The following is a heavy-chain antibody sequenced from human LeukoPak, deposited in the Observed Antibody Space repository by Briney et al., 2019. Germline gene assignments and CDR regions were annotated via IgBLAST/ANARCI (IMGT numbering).Heavy chain of an antibody. Sequence: PGGSLRLSCAASSFTFSSAWMNWVRQAPGKGLEWVGRIHSKTNGGTAEYAAPVKGRFTISRDDSKNTLYLQMNSLKTEDTALYYCTRGSNSYDSSDFDCWGQGTLVTVSS. CDR2: IHSKTNGGTA. J-gene: IGHJ4*02. CDR3: TRGSNSYDSSDFDC. V-gene: IGHV3-15*07. D-gene: IGHD3-22*01. CDR1: SFTFSSAW.